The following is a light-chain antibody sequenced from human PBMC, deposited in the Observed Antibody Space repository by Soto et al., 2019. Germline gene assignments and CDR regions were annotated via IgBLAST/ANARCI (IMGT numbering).Light chain of an antibody. CDR3: AAWDDSLNGPGVV. J-gene: IGLJ2*01. V-gene: IGLV1-44*01. CDR1: SSNIGSNT. Sequence: QSVLTQPPSASGTPGQRVTISCSGSSSNIGSNTVNWYQQLPGTAPKLLIYSNNQRPSGVPDRFSGSKSGTSAFLAISGLQSEDEADYYCAAWDDSLNGPGVVFGGGTKLTV. CDR2: SNN.